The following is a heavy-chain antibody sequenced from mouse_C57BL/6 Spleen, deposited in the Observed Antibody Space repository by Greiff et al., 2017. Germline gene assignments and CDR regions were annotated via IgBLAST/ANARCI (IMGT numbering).Heavy chain of an antibody. CDR3: AREGYYGTYSYFDV. CDR1: GFTFSSYA. CDR2: ISDGGSYT. J-gene: IGHJ1*03. V-gene: IGHV5-4*01. Sequence: EVQLVESGGGLVKPGGSLKLSCAASGFTFSSYALSWVRQTPEKRLEWVATISDGGSYTYYPDNVKGRFTISRDNAKNDLYLQMSHLKSEDTAMYYCAREGYYGTYSYFDVWGTGTTVTVSS. D-gene: IGHD1-1*01.